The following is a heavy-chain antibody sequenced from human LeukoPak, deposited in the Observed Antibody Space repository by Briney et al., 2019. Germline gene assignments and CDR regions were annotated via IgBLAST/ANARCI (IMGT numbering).Heavy chain of an antibody. CDR1: GYSFTSYW. V-gene: IGHV5-51*01. CDR2: IYPRDSDI. Sequence: GESLKISCKGSGYSFTSYWIGWVRQRPGKGLEWMRIIYPRDSDIRYSPPFQGQVTISADKSSSTAYLQWNSLKASDTAMYYCARMIGLGEVSPYFDYWGQGSLVTVSS. D-gene: IGHD3-16*02. J-gene: IGHJ4*02. CDR3: ARMIGLGEVSPYFDY.